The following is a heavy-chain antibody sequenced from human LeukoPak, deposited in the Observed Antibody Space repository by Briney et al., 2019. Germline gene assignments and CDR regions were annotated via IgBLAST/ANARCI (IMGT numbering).Heavy chain of an antibody. V-gene: IGHV1/OR15-2*02. CDR1: GYTFTDYY. J-gene: IGHJ4*02. CDR3: ARDSNYVPDY. Sequence: ASVKVSCKASGYTFTDYYMQWVRQAPGQGLEWMGWINAYDGNAHYTQKLQGRVTVTRDTSTSTAYMELRSLSPDDTAVYYCARDSNYVPDYWGQGTLVTVSS. D-gene: IGHD4/OR15-4a*01. CDR2: INAYDGNA.